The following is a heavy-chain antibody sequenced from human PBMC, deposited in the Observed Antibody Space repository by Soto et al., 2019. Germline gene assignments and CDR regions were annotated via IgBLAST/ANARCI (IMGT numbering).Heavy chain of an antibody. CDR1: GFTFSSYS. CDR2: ISSSSSTI. CDR3: AREAGPTLELLGDPYGMDV. V-gene: IGHV3-48*01. Sequence: PGGSLRLSCAASGFTFSSYSMNWVRQAPGKGLEWVSYISSSSSTIYYADSVKGRFTISRDNAKNSLYLQMNSLRAEDTAVYYCAREAGPTLELLGDPYGMDVWGQGTTVTVSS. D-gene: IGHD1-26*01. J-gene: IGHJ6*02.